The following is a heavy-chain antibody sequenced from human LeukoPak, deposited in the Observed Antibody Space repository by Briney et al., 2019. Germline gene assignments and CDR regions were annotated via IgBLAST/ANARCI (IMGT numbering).Heavy chain of an antibody. J-gene: IGHJ5*02. V-gene: IGHV4-59*01. CDR1: GVPISTYY. D-gene: IGHD2-2*01. CDR3: ARGALPAADNWFDP. CDR2: VYYNGDI. Sequence: SETLSLTCSVSGVPISTYYWSWIRQSPGKRLEWIAYVYYNGDIMYNPSLKSRVTISLDTSKNQFSLNMASVTAADTAVYFCARGALPAADNWFDPWGQGTLVTVSS.